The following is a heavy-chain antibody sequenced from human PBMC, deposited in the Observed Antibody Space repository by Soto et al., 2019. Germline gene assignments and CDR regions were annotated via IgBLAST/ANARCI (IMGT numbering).Heavy chain of an antibody. CDR1: GYTFTGCY. J-gene: IGHJ4*02. CDR2: INPNSGGT. V-gene: IGHV1-2*02. CDR3: ARDMADDYSNYPVDY. D-gene: IGHD4-4*01. Sequence: ASVKVSCKASGYTFTGCYMHWVRQAPGQGLEWMGWINPNSGGTNYAQKFQGRVTMTRDTSISTAYMELSRLRSDDTAVYYCARDMADDYSNYPVDYWGQGTLVTVSS.